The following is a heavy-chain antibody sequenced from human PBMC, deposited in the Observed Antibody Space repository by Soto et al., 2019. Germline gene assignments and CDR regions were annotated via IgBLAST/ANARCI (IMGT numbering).Heavy chain of an antibody. D-gene: IGHD1-26*01. CDR2: ISGSGGST. CDR1: GFTFSSYA. V-gene: IGHV3-23*01. CDR3: AKDRIRDSKGGISDY. Sequence: EVQLLESGGGLVQPGGSLRLSCAASGFTFSSYAMSWVRQAPGKGLEGVSAISGSGGSTYYADSVKGRFTISRDKSKNTLYLQMNSLRAEDTAVYYCAKDRIRDSKGGISDYWGQGTLVTVSS. J-gene: IGHJ4*02.